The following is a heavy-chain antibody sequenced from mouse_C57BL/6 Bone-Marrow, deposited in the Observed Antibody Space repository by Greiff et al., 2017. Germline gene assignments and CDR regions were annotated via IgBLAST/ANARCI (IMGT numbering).Heavy chain of an antibody. Sequence: QVQLQQSGPELVKLGASVKISCKASGYAFSSSWMNWVKQRPGKGLEWIGRIYPGDGDTNYNGKFKGKATLTADKPSSTAYMQLSSLTSEDSAVYFCASPLRYRFDYWGQGTTLTVSS. V-gene: IGHV1-82*01. CDR1: GYAFSSSW. D-gene: IGHD1-1*01. CDR2: IYPGDGDT. CDR3: ASPLRYRFDY. J-gene: IGHJ2*01.